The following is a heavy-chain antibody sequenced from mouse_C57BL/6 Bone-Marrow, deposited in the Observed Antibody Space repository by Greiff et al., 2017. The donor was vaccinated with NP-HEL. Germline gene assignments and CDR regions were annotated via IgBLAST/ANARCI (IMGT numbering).Heavy chain of an antibody. V-gene: IGHV5-6*02. J-gene: IGHJ4*01. Sequence: KLVESGGDLVKPGGSLKLSCAASGFTFSSYGMSWVRQTPDKRLEWVATISSGGSYTYYPDSVKGRFTISRDNAKNTLYLQMSSLKSEDTAMYYCARRYYRGFYAMDYWGQGTSVTVSS. CDR2: ISSGGSYT. CDR3: ARRYYRGFYAMDY. CDR1: GFTFSSYG. D-gene: IGHD2-14*01.